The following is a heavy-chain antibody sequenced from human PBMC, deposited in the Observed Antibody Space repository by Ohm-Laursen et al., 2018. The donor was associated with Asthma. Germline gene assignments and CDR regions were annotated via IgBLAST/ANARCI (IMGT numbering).Heavy chain of an antibody. CDR2: ISLHGSSI. CDR3: ASTSSYSYYYGMDV. V-gene: IGHV3-74*01. CDR1: GFTFSSSA. Sequence: SLRLSCAASGFTFSSSAMNWVRQAPGKGLVWVSRISLHGSSISHADSVKGRFTISTDSAKNTLYLQMNSLRPEDTAVYYCASTSSYSYYYGMDVWGQGTTVIVSS. J-gene: IGHJ6*02.